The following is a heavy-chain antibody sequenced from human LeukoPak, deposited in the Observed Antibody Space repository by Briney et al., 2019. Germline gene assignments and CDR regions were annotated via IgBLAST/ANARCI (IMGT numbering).Heavy chain of an antibody. Sequence: GGSLRLSCAASGFTFSRYSMNWVRQAPGEGPEWVSGIGPSGDKTYYADSVKGRVTISRDNSENTVYLQMNSLRVEDTALYYCAKDIDWLAFEDWGQGTLVTVSS. D-gene: IGHD6-19*01. V-gene: IGHV3-23*01. CDR3: AKDIDWLAFED. CDR1: GFTFSRYS. J-gene: IGHJ4*02. CDR2: IGPSGDKT.